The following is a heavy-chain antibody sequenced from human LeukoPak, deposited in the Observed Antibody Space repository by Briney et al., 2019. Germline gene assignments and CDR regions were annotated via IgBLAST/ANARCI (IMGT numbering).Heavy chain of an antibody. D-gene: IGHD3-10*01. CDR2: INPNSGGT. CDR1: GYTFTDYY. J-gene: IGHJ5*02. V-gene: IGHV1-2*02. CDR3: AREHGSGSYSSNWFDP. Sequence: ASVKVSCKASGYTFTDYYMHWVRQAPGQGLEWMGWINPNSGGTKYAQKFQGRVTMTTDTSTSTAYMELRSLRSDDTAVYYCAREHGSGSYSSNWFDPWGQGTLVTVSS.